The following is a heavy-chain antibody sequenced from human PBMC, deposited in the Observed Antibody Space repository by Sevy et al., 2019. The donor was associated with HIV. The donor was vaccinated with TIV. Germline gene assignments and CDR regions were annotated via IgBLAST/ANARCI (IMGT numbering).Heavy chain of an antibody. J-gene: IGHJ4*02. CDR1: GFTFNNAW. Sequence: GGSLRLSCAVSGFTFNNAWMNWVRQAPGTGLQWVGLIKSKIDGDTTDYAAPVKGRFTIFRVASENTLCLQMISLKIEGTAVTDVDSGAGYYGSAPFDYWGPGTLVTVSS. CDR3: DSGAGYYGSAPFDY. V-gene: IGHV3-15*01. CDR2: IKSKIDGDTT. D-gene: IGHD3-10*01.